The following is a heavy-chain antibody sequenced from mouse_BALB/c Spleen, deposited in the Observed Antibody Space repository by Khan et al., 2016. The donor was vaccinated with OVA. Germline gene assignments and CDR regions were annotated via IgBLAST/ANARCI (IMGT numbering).Heavy chain of an antibody. CDR2: IWTDGST. J-gene: IGHJ4*01. CDR1: GFSLTNYG. D-gene: IGHD2-4*01. V-gene: IGHV2-6-1*01. CDR3: ARQPYYHYNVMDY. Sequence: QVQLKESGPGLVAPSQSQSITCTISGFSLTNYGVHWVRQPPGKGLEWLGVIWTDGSTTYNSALKSRLTITKDNSKSQVFLKMNSLQTDDTAIYFCARQPYYHYNVMDYWGQGTSVTVSS.